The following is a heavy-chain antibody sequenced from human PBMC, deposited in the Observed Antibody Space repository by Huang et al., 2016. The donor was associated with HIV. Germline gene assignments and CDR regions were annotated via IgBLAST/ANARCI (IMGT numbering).Heavy chain of an antibody. CDR2: ISVMGST. CDR3: ARITMTGYLDY. J-gene: IGHJ4*02. Sequence: QIQLVQSGHEVKRPGASVKVSCRASGYAFRSYGLSWLRQAPGQGLEWVGPISVMGSTNFAQRFQGRVTMTTDASSGTAYMELRGLRSDDTSIFFCARITMTGYLDYWGQGTLVTVSS. D-gene: IGHD3-9*01. CDR1: GYAFRSYG. V-gene: IGHV1-18*01.